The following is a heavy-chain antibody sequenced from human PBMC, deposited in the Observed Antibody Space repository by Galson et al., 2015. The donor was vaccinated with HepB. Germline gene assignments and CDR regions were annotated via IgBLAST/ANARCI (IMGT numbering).Heavy chain of an antibody. V-gene: IGHV3-66*02. CDR3: AREPGIAAAGTEGLVGDQGHFDY. J-gene: IGHJ4*02. Sequence: SLRLSCAASGFTVSSNYMSWVRQAPGKGLEWVSVIYSGGSTYYADSVKGRFTISRDNSKNTLYLQMNSLRAEDTAVYYCAREPGIAAAGTEGLVGDQGHFDYWGQGTLVTVSS. CDR2: IYSGGST. D-gene: IGHD6-13*01. CDR1: GFTVSSNY.